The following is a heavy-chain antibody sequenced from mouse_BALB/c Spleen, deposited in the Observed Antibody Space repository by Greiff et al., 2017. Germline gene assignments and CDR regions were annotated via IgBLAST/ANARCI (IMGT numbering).Heavy chain of an antibody. CDR2: ISSGGST. J-gene: IGHJ4*01. CDR3: ARGITTAPYYAMDY. V-gene: IGHV5-6-5*01. D-gene: IGHD1-2*01. CDR1: GFTFSSYA. Sequence: EVQGVESGGGLVKPGGSLKLSCAASGFTFSSYAMSWVRQTPEKRLEWVASISSGGSTYYPDSVKGRFTISRDNARNILYLQMSSLRSEDTAMYYCARGITTAPYYAMDYWGQGTSVTVSS.